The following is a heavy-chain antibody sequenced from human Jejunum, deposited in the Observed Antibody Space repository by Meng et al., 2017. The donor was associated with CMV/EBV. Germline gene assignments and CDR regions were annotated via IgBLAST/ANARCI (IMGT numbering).Heavy chain of an antibody. CDR2: INPKSGDT. CDR3: ARRTTVTGGFDY. Sequence: VQPGQPESEVKVPGASVEPSCKASGYTLSDYYMHWVRQAPGQGLEWMGWINPKSGDTDYAQKFQGRVTMTRDTSMNRAYMELSSLKFDDTAVYYCARRTTVTGGFDYWGQGTLVTVSS. V-gene: IGHV1-2*02. CDR1: GYTLSDYY. D-gene: IGHD4-17*01. J-gene: IGHJ4*02.